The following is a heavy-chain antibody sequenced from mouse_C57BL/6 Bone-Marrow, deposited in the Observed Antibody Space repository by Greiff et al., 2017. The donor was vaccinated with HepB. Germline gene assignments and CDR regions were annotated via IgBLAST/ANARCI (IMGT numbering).Heavy chain of an antibody. CDR1: GFTFSDYY. CDR2: ISNGGGST. V-gene: IGHV5-12*01. J-gene: IGHJ4*01. CDR3: ARQGIYDYGSGMDY. Sequence: EVQLVESGGGLVQPGGSLKLSCAASGFTFSDYYMYWVRQTPEKRLEWVAYISNGGGSTYYPDTVKGRFTISRDNAKNTLYLQISRLKSEDTAMYYCARQGIYDYGSGMDYWGQGTSVTVSS. D-gene: IGHD1-1*01.